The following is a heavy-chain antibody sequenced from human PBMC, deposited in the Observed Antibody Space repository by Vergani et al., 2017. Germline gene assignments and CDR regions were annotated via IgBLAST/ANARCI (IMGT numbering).Heavy chain of an antibody. D-gene: IGHD2-8*01. CDR3: ARGLWDCTHIRCSPPSY. CDR2: SSRSGSTI. V-gene: IGHV3-11*04. Sequence: QVQLVESGGGLVKPGGSLRLSCAASGFTFSDYYMSWIRQAPGKGLEWVSYSSRSGSTIYYADSVEGRFTITRDNAKKSVYLQMNSLRAEDTAMYFCARGLWDCTHIRCSPPSYWGQGTQVTVSS. J-gene: IGHJ4*02. CDR1: GFTFSDYY.